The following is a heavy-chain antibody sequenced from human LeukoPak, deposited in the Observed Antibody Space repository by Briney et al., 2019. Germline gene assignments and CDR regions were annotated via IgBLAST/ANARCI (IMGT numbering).Heavy chain of an antibody. Sequence: SETLSLTCAVYGGSFSGYYWSWIRQPPGKGLEWIGEINHSGSTNYNPSLKSRVTISVDTSKNQFSLKLSSVTAADTAVYYCARDPFYCSSTSCYSYFDYWGQGTLVTVSS. V-gene: IGHV4-34*01. CDR3: ARDPFYCSSTSCYSYFDY. CDR1: GGSFSGYY. D-gene: IGHD2-2*02. CDR2: INHSGST. J-gene: IGHJ4*02.